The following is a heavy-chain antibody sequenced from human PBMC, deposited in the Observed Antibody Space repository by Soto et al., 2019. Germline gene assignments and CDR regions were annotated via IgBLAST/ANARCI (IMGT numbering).Heavy chain of an antibody. Sequence: GGSLRLSCAASGFTFSSYAMHWVRQAPGKGLEWVAVISDDGSNKYYADSVKGRFTISRDNSKNILYLQMNSLRAEDTAVYYCANDLYGDFDYWGQGTLVTVSS. J-gene: IGHJ4*02. CDR3: ANDLYGDFDY. V-gene: IGHV3-30-3*02. D-gene: IGHD4-17*01. CDR2: ISDDGSNK. CDR1: GFTFSSYA.